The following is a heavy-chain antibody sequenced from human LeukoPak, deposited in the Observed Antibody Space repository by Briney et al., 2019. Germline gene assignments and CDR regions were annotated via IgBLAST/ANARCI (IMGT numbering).Heavy chain of an antibody. CDR1: GFTLSSYE. D-gene: IGHD3-10*02. J-gene: IGHJ6*04. CDR2: ISSSGNTI. CDR3: AELGITMIGGV. Sequence: GGSLRLSCAASGFTLSSYEMNWVRQAPGKGGEWVSYISSSGNTIYYADYVKGRFTISRDNAKISLYLQMSSLRAEETAVYYCAELGITMIGGVWGKGTTVTISS. V-gene: IGHV3-48*03.